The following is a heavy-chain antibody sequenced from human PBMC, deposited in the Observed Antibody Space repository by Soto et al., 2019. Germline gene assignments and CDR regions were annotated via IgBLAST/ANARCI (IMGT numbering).Heavy chain of an antibody. CDR3: ARIQDGTNFDY. CDR1: WFSPSTNGMC. CDR2: IDWDDDK. Sequence: SGPTLGNPTQNPPLTRPFSWFSPSTNGMCVSWVRQPPGKALEWLALIDWDDDKYYSTSLKTRLTISKDTSKNQVVLTMTNMDPVDTATYYCARIQDGTNFDYWGQGTLVTVSS. J-gene: IGHJ4*02. D-gene: IGHD1-7*01. V-gene: IGHV2-70*20.